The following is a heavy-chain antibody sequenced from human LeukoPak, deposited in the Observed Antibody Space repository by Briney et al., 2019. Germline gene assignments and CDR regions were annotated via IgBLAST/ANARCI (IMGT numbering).Heavy chain of an antibody. V-gene: IGHV3-48*03. CDR3: ARVMSGTYFDY. J-gene: IGHJ4*02. Sequence: PGGSLRLSCAASGFTFSSYEMNWVRQAPGKGLEWVSYISSGGTTIYYADSVKGRFTISRDNAKNSLYLQMNSLRAEDTAVYYCARVMSGTYFDYWGQGTLVTVSS. D-gene: IGHD1-26*01. CDR1: GFTFSSYE. CDR2: ISSGGTTI.